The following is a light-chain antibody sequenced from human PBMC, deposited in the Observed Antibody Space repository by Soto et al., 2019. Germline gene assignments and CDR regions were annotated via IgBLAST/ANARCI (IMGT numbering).Light chain of an antibody. Sequence: DIQMTQSPSTLSASVGDRVTITCRASQSISSWLAWYQQKPGKAPKLLTYDASTLEGGVPPRFSGSGSGTEFTLTISSLQPDDFATYYCQQYNYYSRTFGQGTKVEIK. J-gene: IGKJ1*01. CDR1: QSISSW. CDR3: QQYNYYSRT. CDR2: DAS. V-gene: IGKV1-5*01.